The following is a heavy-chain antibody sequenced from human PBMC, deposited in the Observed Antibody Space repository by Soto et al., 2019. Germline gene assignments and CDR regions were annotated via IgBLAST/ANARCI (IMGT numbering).Heavy chain of an antibody. V-gene: IGHV3-11*06. CDR2: ISSTATYT. CDR1: GFSLRDYY. Sequence: PWGSLRLSCAASGFSLRDYYMNWIRQAPGKGLEWLSYISSTATYTNYADSVRGRFTISRDSAKNSLYLDMNGLRAEDTAVYYCARARLVVEGRFDYWGQGTLVTVSS. D-gene: IGHD3-22*01. J-gene: IGHJ4*02. CDR3: ARARLVVEGRFDY.